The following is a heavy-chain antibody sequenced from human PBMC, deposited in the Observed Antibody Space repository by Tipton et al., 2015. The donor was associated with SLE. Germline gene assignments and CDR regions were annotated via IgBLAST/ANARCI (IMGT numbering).Heavy chain of an antibody. CDR1: GGTFSSYA. CDR2: IIPIFGTA. D-gene: IGHD3-22*01. V-gene: IGHV1-69*13. J-gene: IGHJ4*02. Sequence: QSGPEVKKPGASVKVSCKASGGTFSSYAISWVRQAPGQGLEWMGRIIPIFGTANYAQKFQGRVTITADESTSTAYMELSSLRSEDTAVYYCASPVRDYYDSSGYSYWGQGTLVTVSS. CDR3: ASPVRDYYDSSGYSY.